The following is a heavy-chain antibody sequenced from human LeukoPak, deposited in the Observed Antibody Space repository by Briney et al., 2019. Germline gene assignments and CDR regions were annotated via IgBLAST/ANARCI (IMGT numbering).Heavy chain of an antibody. J-gene: IGHJ5*02. V-gene: IGHV3-11*01. D-gene: IGHD1-20*01. CDR2: ISSSGSTI. Sequence: GGSLRLSCAASGFTFSDYYMSWIRQAPGKGLEWVSYISSSGSTIYYADSVKGRFTISRDNAKNSLYLQMNSLRAEDTAVYYCAREGVTGTTSWFDPWGQGTLVTVSS. CDR3: AREGVTGTTSWFDP. CDR1: GFTFSDYY.